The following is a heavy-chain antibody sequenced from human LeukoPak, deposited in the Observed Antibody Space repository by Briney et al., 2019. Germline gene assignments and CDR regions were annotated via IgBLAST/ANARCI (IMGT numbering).Heavy chain of an antibody. CDR1: GYIFTNHF. V-gene: IGHV1-46*01. J-gene: IGHJ5*02. D-gene: IGHD4-23*01. CDR3: ARDNSIADRGWWFDP. CDR2: INPSGSST. Sequence: ASVKVSCKASGYIFTNHFMHWVRQAPGQGLEWMGLINPSGSSTLYAEKFRGRIIMTRDMSTATDYMELSSLRSEDTAVYYCARDNSIADRGWWFDPWGQGTLVTVSS.